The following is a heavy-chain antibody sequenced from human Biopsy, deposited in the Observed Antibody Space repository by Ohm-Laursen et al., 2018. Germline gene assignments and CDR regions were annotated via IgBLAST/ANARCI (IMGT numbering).Heavy chain of an antibody. V-gene: IGHV3-23*01. D-gene: IGHD2-8*01. CDR2: ISASDDSK. J-gene: IGHJ5*02. Sequence: SLKLSCAASGFTFSNYWMHWVRQAPGKGLEWVSSISASDDSKYYGDSVKGRFTISRDSSTNTLYLQMNGLRADDTAVYYCATGPVQMVYANLRGEFASWGQGALVTVSS. CDR1: GFTFSNYW. CDR3: ATGPVQMVYANLRGEFAS.